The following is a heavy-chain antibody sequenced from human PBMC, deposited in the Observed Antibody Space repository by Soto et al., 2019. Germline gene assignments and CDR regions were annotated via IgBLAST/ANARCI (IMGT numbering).Heavy chain of an antibody. J-gene: IGHJ4*02. CDR2: IYPGDSDT. D-gene: IGHD3-10*01. CDR3: ARQVSGYFPPYY. V-gene: IGHV5-51*01. CDR1: GYSFATYW. Sequence: PGESLKISCKGSGYSFATYWIGWVRQMPGEGLEWMGIIYPGDSDTRYSPSFQGQVTISADKSISTAYLQWSSLKASDAAMYYCARQVSGYFPPYYWGKGTLVTVSS.